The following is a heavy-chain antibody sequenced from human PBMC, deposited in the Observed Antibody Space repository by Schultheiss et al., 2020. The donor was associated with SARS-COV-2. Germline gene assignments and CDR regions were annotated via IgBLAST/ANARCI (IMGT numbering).Heavy chain of an antibody. D-gene: IGHD3-3*01. CDR3: AREGYWSGYFDY. CDR1: GFTFSSYA. CDR2: ISSNGGST. J-gene: IGHJ4*02. V-gene: IGHV3-23*01. Sequence: GGSLRLSCAASGFTFSSYAMSWVRQAPGKGLEWVSAISSNGGSTYYADSVKGRFTISRDNSKNTLYLQMSSLRAEDTAVYYCAREGYWSGYFDYWGQGTLVTVSS.